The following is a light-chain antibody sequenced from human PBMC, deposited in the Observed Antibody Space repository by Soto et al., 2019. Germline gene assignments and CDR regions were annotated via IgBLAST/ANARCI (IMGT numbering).Light chain of an antibody. CDR3: LQTYAAPFT. J-gene: IGKJ3*01. V-gene: IGKV1-39*01. CDR1: RSIAMY. CDR2: AAS. Sequence: DVQMTQSPSSLSASVGDRVTITCRASRSIAMYLTWYQQQAGKAPKLLVYAASSLQSGVPSRFSGSGSGTDFTITISSQQPEDFATYYCLQTYAAPFTFGPGTKVDIK.